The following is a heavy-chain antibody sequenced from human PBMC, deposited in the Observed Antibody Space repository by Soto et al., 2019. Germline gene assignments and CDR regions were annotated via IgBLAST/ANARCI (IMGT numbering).Heavy chain of an antibody. CDR1: GFTFSSYE. J-gene: IGHJ3*02. Sequence: PGGSLRLSCAASGFTFSSYEMNWVRQAPGKGLEWVSYISSSGSTIYYADSVKGRFTISRDNAKNSLYLQMNSLRAEDTAVYYCASVPSEPGALTMVRIEAFDIWGQGTMVTVSS. D-gene: IGHD3-10*01. V-gene: IGHV3-48*03. CDR3: ASVPSEPGALTMVRIEAFDI. CDR2: ISSSGSTI.